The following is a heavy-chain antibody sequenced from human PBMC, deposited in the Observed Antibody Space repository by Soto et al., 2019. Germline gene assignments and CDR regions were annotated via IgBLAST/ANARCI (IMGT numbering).Heavy chain of an antibody. CDR3: ARHPREYSSSRGGPYYFDY. CDR1: GGSISSSSYS. D-gene: IGHD6-13*01. CDR2: IYYSGST. V-gene: IGHV4-39*01. Sequence: EPLTLPCTVSGGSISSSSYSWGWIRQPPGKGLEWIGSIYYSGSTYYNPSLKSRVTISVDTSKNQFSLKLSSVTAEDTAVYYCARHPREYSSSRGGPYYFDYWGQGTLVTVSS. J-gene: IGHJ4*02.